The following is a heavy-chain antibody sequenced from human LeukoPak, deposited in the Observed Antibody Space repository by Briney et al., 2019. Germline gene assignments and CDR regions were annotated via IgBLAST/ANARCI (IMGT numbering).Heavy chain of an antibody. CDR1: GFTFGSYA. J-gene: IGHJ4*02. D-gene: IGHD4-23*01. V-gene: IGHV3-23*01. CDR3: AKYAPPTTVVTRFFGC. Sequence: PGGSLRLSCAASGFTFGSYAMTWVRQAPGKGLEWVSVIGRAGADIQYADSVKGRFTISRDNSKNTLYLQMNGLRAEDTAVYFCAKYAPPTTVVTRFFGCWGQGALVTVSS. CDR2: IGRAGADI.